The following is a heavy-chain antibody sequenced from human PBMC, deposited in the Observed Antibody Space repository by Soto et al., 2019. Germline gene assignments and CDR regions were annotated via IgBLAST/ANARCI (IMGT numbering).Heavy chain of an antibody. Sequence: ASVKACCKASGYAFASCDSKWVRQATGQGLEWMGWMNPNSGNTGYAQKFQGRVTMTRNTSISTAYMELSSLRSEDTAVYYCARVVGGAGSNYWGQGTLVTVSS. CDR1: GYAFASCD. CDR3: ARVVGGAGSNY. J-gene: IGHJ4*02. D-gene: IGHD4-17*01. V-gene: IGHV1-8*01. CDR2: MNPNSGNT.